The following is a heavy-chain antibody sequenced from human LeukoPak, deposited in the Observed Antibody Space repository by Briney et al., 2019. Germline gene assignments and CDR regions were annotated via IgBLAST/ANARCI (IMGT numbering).Heavy chain of an antibody. CDR1: GGSISSGSYY. Sequence: PSQTLSLTCTVSGGSISSGSYYWSWIRRPAGKGLEWIGRIYTSGSTNYNPSLKSRVTISVDTSKNQFSLKLSSVTAADTAVYYCASTVVKGVGFDYWGQGTLVTVSS. CDR2: IYTSGST. J-gene: IGHJ4*02. V-gene: IGHV4-61*02. CDR3: ASTVVKGVGFDY. D-gene: IGHD4-23*01.